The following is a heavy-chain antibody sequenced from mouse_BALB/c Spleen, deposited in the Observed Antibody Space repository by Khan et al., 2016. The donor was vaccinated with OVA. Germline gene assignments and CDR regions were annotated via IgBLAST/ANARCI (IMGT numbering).Heavy chain of an antibody. CDR3: TRHGYVAWFAY. V-gene: IGHV1S135*01. CDR2: VDPFNGGT. D-gene: IGHD2-2*01. Sequence: VQLKQSGPELMKPGASVKISCKASGYSFTSYYIHWVKQSHGKSLEWIGYVDPFNGGTSYNQKFKGKATLTVDKSSSTAYMHLSSLTSEDSAVYYCTRHGYVAWFAYWGQGTLVTFSA. CDR1: GYSFTSYY. J-gene: IGHJ3*01.